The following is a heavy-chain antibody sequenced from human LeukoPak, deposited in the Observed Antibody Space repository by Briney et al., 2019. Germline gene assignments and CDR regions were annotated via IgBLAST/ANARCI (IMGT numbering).Heavy chain of an antibody. J-gene: IGHJ3*02. V-gene: IGHV1-69*05. CDR3: ARGTELDSSGYYYPPAFDI. D-gene: IGHD3-22*01. Sequence: SVKVSCKASGGTFISYAISWVRQAPGQGLEWMGGIIPIFGAANYAQKFQGRVTITTDESTSTAYMELSSLRSEDTAVYYCARGTELDSSGYYYPPAFDIWGQGTMVTVSS. CDR1: GGTFISYA. CDR2: IIPIFGAA.